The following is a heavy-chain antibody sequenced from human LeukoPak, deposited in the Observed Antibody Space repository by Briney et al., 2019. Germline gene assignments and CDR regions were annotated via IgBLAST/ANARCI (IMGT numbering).Heavy chain of an antibody. CDR1: GFSFSDHY. D-gene: IGHD5-18*01. Sequence: PGGSLRLSCAASGFSFSDHYMDWVRQAPGKGLEWVGRTRNKANSYTTEYAASVKGRFTISREDSKNSLYQQMNSLKTEDTAVYYCVRVRYSYGYGYFDYWGQGTLVTVSS. V-gene: IGHV3-72*01. CDR3: VRVRYSYGYGYFDY. J-gene: IGHJ4*02. CDR2: TRNKANSYTT.